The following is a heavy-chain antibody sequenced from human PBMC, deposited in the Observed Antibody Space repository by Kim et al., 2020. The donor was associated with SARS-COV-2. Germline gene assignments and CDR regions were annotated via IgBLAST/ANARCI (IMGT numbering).Heavy chain of an antibody. V-gene: IGHV3-74*01. CDR2: INSDGSGT. D-gene: IGHD3-10*01. Sequence: GGSLRLSCAASGFTFSSYWMLWVRQAPGKGLVWVSRINSDGSGTGYADSVKGRFTISRDNAKNTLYLQMRSLRAEDTAVYYCARDRGGGGADYWGQGTLVTVSS. J-gene: IGHJ4*02. CDR1: GFTFSSYW. CDR3: ARDRGGGGADY.